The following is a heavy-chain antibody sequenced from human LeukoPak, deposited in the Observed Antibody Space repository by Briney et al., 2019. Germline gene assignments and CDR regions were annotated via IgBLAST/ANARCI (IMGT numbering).Heavy chain of an antibody. Sequence: GGSLRLSCTASGFSFSSHSMTWVRQAPGKGLDWVSTISPRSDFTFYADSVKGRFTVSRDNSRNTLYLHMSTLRAEDTAVYYCSAQPESLAGAMYSWGQGALVTVFS. J-gene: IGHJ4*02. CDR3: SAQPESLAGAMYS. CDR1: GFSFSSHS. D-gene: IGHD6-19*01. V-gene: IGHV3-23*01. CDR2: ISPRSDFT.